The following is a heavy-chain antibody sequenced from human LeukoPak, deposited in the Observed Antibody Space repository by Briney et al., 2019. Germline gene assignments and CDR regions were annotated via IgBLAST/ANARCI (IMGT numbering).Heavy chain of an antibody. V-gene: IGHV1-69*05. J-gene: IGHJ6*03. D-gene: IGHD3-10*01. CDR2: IIPIFGTA. Sequence: ASVKVSCKASGGTFTSYAISWVRQAPGQGLEWMGRIIPIFGTANYAQKFQGRVTITTAESTSTAYMELSSLRSEDTAVYYCARDRWAITMVLGVYYMDVWGKGTTVTVSS. CDR1: GGTFTSYA. CDR3: ARDRWAITMVLGVYYMDV.